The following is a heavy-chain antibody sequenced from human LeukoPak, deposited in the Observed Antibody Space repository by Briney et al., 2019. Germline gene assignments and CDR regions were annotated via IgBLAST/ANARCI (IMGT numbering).Heavy chain of an antibody. V-gene: IGHV1-24*01. CDR2: FDPEDGET. J-gene: IGHJ2*01. CDR1: GYTLTELS. D-gene: IGHD6-6*01. Sequence: ASVKVSCKVSGYTLTELSMHWVRQAPGKGLEWMGGFDPEDGETIYAQKFQGRATMTEDTSTDTAYMELSSLGSEDTAVYHCATEQGPHRSSWYFDLWGRGTLVTVSS. CDR3: ATEQGPHRSSWYFDL.